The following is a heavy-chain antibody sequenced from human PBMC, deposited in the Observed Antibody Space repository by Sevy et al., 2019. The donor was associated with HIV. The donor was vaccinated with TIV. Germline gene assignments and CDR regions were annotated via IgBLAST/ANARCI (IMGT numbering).Heavy chain of an antibody. D-gene: IGHD6-13*01. J-gene: IGHJ4*02. CDR1: GFTFSSYG. Sequence: GGSLRLSCAASGFTFSSYGMHWVRQAPGKGLEWVAVIWYDGSNKYYADSVKGRFTISRDKSKNTLSLQINSLRVEDTAVYYCAREGGGGSSPGFDYWGQGTLVTVSS. CDR3: AREGGGGSSPGFDY. V-gene: IGHV3-33*01. CDR2: IWYDGSNK.